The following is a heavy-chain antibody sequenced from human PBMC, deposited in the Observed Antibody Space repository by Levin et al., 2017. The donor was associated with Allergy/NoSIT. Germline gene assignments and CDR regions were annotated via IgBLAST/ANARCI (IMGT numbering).Heavy chain of an antibody. Sequence: TSETLSLTCAVYGGSFSGYYWSWIRQPPGKGLEWIGEINHSGSTNYNPSLKSRVTISVDTSKNQFSLKLSSVTAADTAVYYCARGRGGTVDYWGQGTLVTVSS. V-gene: IGHV4-34*01. CDR3: ARGRGGTVDY. J-gene: IGHJ4*02. CDR2: INHSGST. CDR1: GGSFSGYY. D-gene: IGHD1-26*01.